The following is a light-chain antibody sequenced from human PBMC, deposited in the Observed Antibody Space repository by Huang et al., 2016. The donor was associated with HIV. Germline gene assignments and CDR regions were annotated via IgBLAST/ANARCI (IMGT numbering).Light chain of an antibody. Sequence: DIQMTQSPSSLPASVGDRVTIACRASQGISNSLAWYQQKPGKAPKLLLYAASKLESGVPSGFSGSASGTDYTLTISSLQPEDFATYYCQQYWSTPPATFGQGTKVEIK. J-gene: IGKJ1*01. CDR3: QQYWSTPPAT. CDR1: QGISNS. V-gene: IGKV1-NL1*01. CDR2: AAS.